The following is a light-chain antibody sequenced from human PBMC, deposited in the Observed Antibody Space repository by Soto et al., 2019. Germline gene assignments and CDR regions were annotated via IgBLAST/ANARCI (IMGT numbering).Light chain of an antibody. CDR1: SSDIGACDS. Sequence: QSALTQPASLSGSPGQSITISCTGTSSDIGACDSFSLFQQHPVKAPKLMIHEVHNRHSGVSNRVSGSKSGNTDYLTISGLQVEDEAEYFCLSFTTTSTHVFGTGTKVTVL. CDR2: EVH. J-gene: IGLJ1*01. V-gene: IGLV2-14*01. CDR3: LSFTTTSTHV.